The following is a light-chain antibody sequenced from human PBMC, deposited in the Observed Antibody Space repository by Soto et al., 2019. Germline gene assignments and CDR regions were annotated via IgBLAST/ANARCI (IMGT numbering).Light chain of an antibody. J-gene: IGKJ1*01. Sequence: EIVWTQSPGTLSLSPGERTTLSCRASQSVRSSLAWYQQKRGQAPRLXIFGASSRDTGIPDRFSGSGSGTDFTLTVSRLEPEDFAVYYCQQYGTSTWTFGQGTKVDIK. CDR2: GAS. V-gene: IGKV3-20*01. CDR1: QSVRSS. CDR3: QQYGTSTWT.